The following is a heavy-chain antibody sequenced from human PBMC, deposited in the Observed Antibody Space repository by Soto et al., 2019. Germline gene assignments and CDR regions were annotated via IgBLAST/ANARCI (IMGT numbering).Heavy chain of an antibody. V-gene: IGHV4-31*03. CDR1: GGSISSGDYY. D-gene: IGHD3-10*02. J-gene: IGHJ6*02. Sequence: QVQLQESGPGLVKPSQTLSLTCTVSGGSISSGDYYWKWIGQHPGKGLVWIGYIYYSESTYSHPSLKSRVTISVDTSRSQFSLKLRSVTAADTAVYYCAIAPLRSMFFAYGMVVWGQGTTVTVSS. CDR3: AIAPLRSMFFAYGMVV. CDR2: IYYSEST.